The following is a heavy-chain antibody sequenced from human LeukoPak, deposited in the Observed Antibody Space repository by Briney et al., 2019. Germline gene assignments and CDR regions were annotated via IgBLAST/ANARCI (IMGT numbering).Heavy chain of an antibody. V-gene: IGHV3-66*03. CDR3: ARDRAVTQDWVEFDP. D-gene: IGHD4-17*01. J-gene: IGHJ5*02. Sequence: GGSLRLSCAGSGFSVSNYYMSWVRQAPGKGLEWVSLIRDSGETFYADSVKGRFPISRDNSKNTMYLQMNRLRVEDTAVYFCARDRAVTQDWVEFDPWGQGTLVTVSS. CDR1: GFSVSNYY. CDR2: IRDSGET.